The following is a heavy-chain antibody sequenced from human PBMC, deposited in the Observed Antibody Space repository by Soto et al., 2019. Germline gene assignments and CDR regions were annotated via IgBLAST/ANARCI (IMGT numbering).Heavy chain of an antibody. CDR3: ARDRHTVVVSAEGWFDP. D-gene: IGHD2-21*02. CDR2: IYYSGST. CDR1: GGSISNGGYY. Sequence: QVQLQESGPGLVKPSQTLSLTCTVSGGSISNGGYYWSWIRQHPEKGLEWIGYIYYSGSTYYNPSLKXRXTXSXXTSKNQFSRKLNSVTAADTAVYYCARDRHTVVVSAEGWFDPWGQGTLVTVSS. J-gene: IGHJ5*02. V-gene: IGHV4-31*03.